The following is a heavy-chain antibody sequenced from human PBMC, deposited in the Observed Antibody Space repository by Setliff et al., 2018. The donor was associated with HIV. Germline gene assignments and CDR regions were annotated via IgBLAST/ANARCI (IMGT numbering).Heavy chain of an antibody. V-gene: IGHV4-39*02. Sequence: SETLSLTCSVSGGSISSGSYYWGWIRQPPGKGLEWIASFHYSATTSYNPSLRSRVTISVDTSKNHFSLKLTSVTAADTAINYCARPLTTSYNFWGDAFDICVQGTMVTVSS. CDR1: GGSISSGSYY. J-gene: IGHJ3*02. CDR3: ARPLTTSYNFWGDAFDI. CDR2: FHYSATT. D-gene: IGHD3-3*01.